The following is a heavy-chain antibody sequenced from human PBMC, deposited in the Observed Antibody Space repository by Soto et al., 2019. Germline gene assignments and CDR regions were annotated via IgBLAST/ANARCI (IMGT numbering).Heavy chain of an antibody. V-gene: IGHV3-7*01. Sequence: PGGSLRLSCAASGFTFSGYWMSWVRQAPGKGLEWVANIKQDGSEKYYVDSVKGRFTISRDNAKISLYLQMNSLRAEDTAVYYCASLIVVVVAATTPAFDIWGQGTMVTVSS. CDR2: IKQDGSEK. J-gene: IGHJ3*02. D-gene: IGHD2-15*01. CDR3: ASLIVVVVAATTPAFDI. CDR1: GFTFSGYW.